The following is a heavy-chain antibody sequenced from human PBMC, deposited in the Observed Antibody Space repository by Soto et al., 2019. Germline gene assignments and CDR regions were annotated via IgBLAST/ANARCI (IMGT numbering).Heavy chain of an antibody. CDR1: RFTYNNYP. Sequence: GSLRLSGAASRFTYNNYPMDGVRQAPGKGLEWVATSSATGGSTYYADSVKGRCTISRHNYKNTLYFQMNGLRVEDTPVYYCEKGRRAGNFDHWGPGTQVTV. V-gene: IGHV3-23*01. CDR3: EKGRRAGNFDH. CDR2: SSATGGST. J-gene: IGHJ4*02.